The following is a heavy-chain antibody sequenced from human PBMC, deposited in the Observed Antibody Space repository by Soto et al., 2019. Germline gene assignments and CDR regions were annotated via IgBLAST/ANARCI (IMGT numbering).Heavy chain of an antibody. CDR1: GYSFTSYW. V-gene: IGHV5-51*01. CDR2: IYPGDSDT. D-gene: IGHD1-26*01. CDR3: ARGVKRLGYYADAFDI. Sequence: GESLKISCKGSGYSFTSYWIGWVRQMPGKGLEWMGIIYPGDSDTRYSPSFQGQVTISADKSISTAYLQWSSLKASDTAMYYCARGVKRLGYYADAFDIWGQGTMVTVSS. J-gene: IGHJ3*02.